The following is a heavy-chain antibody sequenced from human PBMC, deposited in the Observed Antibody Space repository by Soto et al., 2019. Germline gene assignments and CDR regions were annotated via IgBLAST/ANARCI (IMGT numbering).Heavy chain of an antibody. D-gene: IGHD2-2*01. CDR1: GFTFSDYY. CDR3: ARESGCSSTSCYEGYYGMDV. J-gene: IGHJ6*02. CDR2: ISSSSSYT. Sequence: QVQLVESGGGLVKPGGSLRLSCAASGFTFSDYYMSWIRQAPGKGLEWVSYISSSSSYTNYADSVKGRFTISRDNAKNSLYLQMNSLRAEDTAVYYCARESGCSSTSCYEGYYGMDVWGQGTTVTVSS. V-gene: IGHV3-11*05.